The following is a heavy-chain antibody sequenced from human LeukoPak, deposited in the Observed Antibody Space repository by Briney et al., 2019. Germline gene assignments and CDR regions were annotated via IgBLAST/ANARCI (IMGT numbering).Heavy chain of an antibody. CDR2: INPNSGGT. Sequence: ASVKVSCKASGYTFTGYYMHWVRQAPGQGLEWMGRINPNSGGTNYAQKFQGRVTMTRDTSISTAYMELSRLRSDDTAVYYCARAYQDYYDSSGYTRRYYYYMDVWGKGTTVTVSS. CDR1: GYTFTGYY. V-gene: IGHV1-2*06. D-gene: IGHD3-22*01. CDR3: ARAYQDYYDSSGYTRRYYYYMDV. J-gene: IGHJ6*03.